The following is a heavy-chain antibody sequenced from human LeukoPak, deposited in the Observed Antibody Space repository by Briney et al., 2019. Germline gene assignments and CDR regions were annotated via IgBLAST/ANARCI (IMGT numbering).Heavy chain of an antibody. D-gene: IGHD2-21*02. CDR3: AKDWARGDSYYVDY. CDR2: ISYDGINK. CDR1: GFTFSGSG. V-gene: IGHV3-30*18. Sequence: GGSLRLSCVAPGFTFSGSGMHWVRQAPGKGLECVALISYDGINKYYADSVRGRFTISRDNSRNTLYLQMDSLGTDDTAMYYCAKDWARGDSYYVDYWGQGTQVTVSS. J-gene: IGHJ4*02.